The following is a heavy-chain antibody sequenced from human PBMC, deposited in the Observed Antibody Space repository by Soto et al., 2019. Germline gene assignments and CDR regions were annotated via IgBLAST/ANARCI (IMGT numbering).Heavy chain of an antibody. D-gene: IGHD3-10*01. CDR3: AGGRIRGVTPGGFDY. V-gene: IGHV4-39*01. J-gene: IGHJ4*02. Sequence: SETLSLTCTVSGGSISSSSYYWGWIRQPPGKGLEWIGSIYYSGSTYYNPSLESRVTISVDTSKNQFSLKLSSVTAADTAVYYCAGGRIRGVTPGGFDYWGQGTLVTVPS. CDR2: IYYSGST. CDR1: GGSISSSSYY.